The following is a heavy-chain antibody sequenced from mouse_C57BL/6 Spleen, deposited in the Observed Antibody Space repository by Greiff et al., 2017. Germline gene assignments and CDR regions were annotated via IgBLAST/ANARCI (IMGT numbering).Heavy chain of an antibody. CDR2: IDPETGGT. Sequence: SGAELVRPGASVTLSCKASGYTFTDYEMHWVKQTPVHGLEWIGAIDPETGGTAYNQKFKGKAILTADKSSSTAYMELRSLTSEDSAVYYCTTAYGYDNAMDYWGQGTSVTVSS. J-gene: IGHJ4*01. V-gene: IGHV1-15*01. D-gene: IGHD2-2*01. CDR3: TTAYGYDNAMDY. CDR1: GYTFTDYE.